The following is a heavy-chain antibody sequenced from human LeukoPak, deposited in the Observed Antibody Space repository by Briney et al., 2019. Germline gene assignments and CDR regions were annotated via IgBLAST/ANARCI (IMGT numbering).Heavy chain of an antibody. CDR3: ARVTWWSSGSYYVDY. Sequence: PGGSLRLSCAASGFTFSSYSMNWVRQAPGKGLEWVSSISSSSSYIYYADSVKGRFTISRDNAKNSLYLQMNSLRAEDTAVYYCARVTWWSSGSYYVDYWGQGTLVTVSS. V-gene: IGHV3-21*01. J-gene: IGHJ4*02. CDR2: ISSSSSYI. D-gene: IGHD1-26*01. CDR1: GFTFSSYS.